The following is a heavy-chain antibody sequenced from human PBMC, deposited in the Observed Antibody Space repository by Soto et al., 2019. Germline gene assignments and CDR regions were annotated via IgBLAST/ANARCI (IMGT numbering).Heavy chain of an antibody. D-gene: IGHD1-26*01. J-gene: IGHJ4*02. V-gene: IGHV3-30-3*01. CDR2: ISYDGSNK. CDR3: ARDPRGYYRLRYVDY. CDR1: GFTFSSYA. Sequence: QVQLVESGGGVVQPGRSLRLSCAASGFTFSSYAMHWVRQAPGKGLEWVAVISYDGSNKYYADSVKGRFTISRDNSKNTLYLQMNSLRAEETAVYYCARDPRGYYRLRYVDYWGQGTLVTVSS.